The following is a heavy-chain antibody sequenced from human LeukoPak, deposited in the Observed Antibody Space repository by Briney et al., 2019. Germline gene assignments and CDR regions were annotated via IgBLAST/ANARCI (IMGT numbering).Heavy chain of an antibody. J-gene: IGHJ6*02. CDR2: IYYSGST. Sequence: SETLSLTCTVSGGSISSYYWSWIRQPPGKGLEWIGYIYYSGSTNYNPSLKSRVTISVDTSKNQFSLKLSSVTAADTAVYYCARHYYYYGMDVWGQGTTVTVSS. V-gene: IGHV4-59*08. CDR3: ARHYYYYGMDV. CDR1: GGSISSYY.